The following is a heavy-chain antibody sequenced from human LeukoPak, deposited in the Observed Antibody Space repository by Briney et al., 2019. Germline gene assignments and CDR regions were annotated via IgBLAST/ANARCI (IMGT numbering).Heavy chain of an antibody. J-gene: IGHJ6*03. D-gene: IGHD4-11*01. Sequence: GASVKVSCKASGGTFSSYAISWVRQAPGQGLEWMGGIIPIFGTANYAQKFQGRVTITTDESTSTAYMELRSLRSQDTAVYYCARHAVTTGYYYYMDVWGKGTTVTVSS. CDR2: IIPIFGTA. CDR3: ARHAVTTGYYYYMDV. V-gene: IGHV1-69*05. CDR1: GGTFSSYA.